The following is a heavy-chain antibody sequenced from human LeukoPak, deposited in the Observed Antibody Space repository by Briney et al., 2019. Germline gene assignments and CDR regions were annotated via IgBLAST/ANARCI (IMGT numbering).Heavy chain of an antibody. CDR2: ISSSSSYI. J-gene: IGHJ4*02. CDR1: GFTFSSYS. D-gene: IGHD3-16*01. CDR3: ARDSLSLRTSAFDY. V-gene: IGHV3-21*01. Sequence: GSLRLSCAASGFTFSSYSMNWVRQAPGKGLEWVSSISSSSSYIYYADSVKGRFTLSRDNAKNSLYLQMNSLRAEDTAVYYCARDSLSLRTSAFDYWGQGTLVTVSS.